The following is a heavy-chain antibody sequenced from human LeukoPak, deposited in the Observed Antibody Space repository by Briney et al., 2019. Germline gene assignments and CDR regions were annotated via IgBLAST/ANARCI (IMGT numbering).Heavy chain of an antibody. J-gene: IGHJ3*02. V-gene: IGHV4-61*02. CDR3: ARLTTLGRAAAGPGDAFDI. CDR1: GGSISSGSYY. Sequence: PSETLSLTCTVSGGSISSGSYYWSWIRQPAGKGLEWIGRIYTSGSTYYNPSLKSRVTISVDTSKNQFSLKLSSVTAADTAVYYCARLTTLGRAAAGPGDAFDIWGQGTMVTVSS. CDR2: IYTSGST. D-gene: IGHD6-13*01.